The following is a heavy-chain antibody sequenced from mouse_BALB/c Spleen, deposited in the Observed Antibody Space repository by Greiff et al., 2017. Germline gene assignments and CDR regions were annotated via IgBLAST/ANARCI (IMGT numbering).Heavy chain of an antibody. J-gene: IGHJ1*01. CDR3: ARAYRSYFDV. V-gene: IGHV1-54*01. CDR2: INPGSGGT. D-gene: IGHD2-14*01. CDR1: GYAFTNYL. Sequence: QVQLQQSGAELVRPGTSVKVSCKASGYAFTNYLIEWVKQRPGQGLEWIGVINPGSGGTNYNEKFKGKATLTADKSSSTAYMQLSSLTSDDSAVYFWARAYRSYFDVWGAGTTVTVSS.